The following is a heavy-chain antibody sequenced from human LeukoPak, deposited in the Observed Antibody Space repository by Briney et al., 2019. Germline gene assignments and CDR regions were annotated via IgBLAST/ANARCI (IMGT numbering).Heavy chain of an antibody. Sequence: PSETLSLTCAVYGGSFSGYYWSWIRQPPGKGLEWIGEISHSGSTNYNPSLKSRVTISVDTTKNQFSLKLSSVTAADTAVYYCARVANVVVPAARYNWFDPWGQGTLVTVSS. J-gene: IGHJ5*02. CDR3: ARVANVVVPAARYNWFDP. D-gene: IGHD2-2*01. CDR1: GGSFSGYY. V-gene: IGHV4-34*01. CDR2: ISHSGST.